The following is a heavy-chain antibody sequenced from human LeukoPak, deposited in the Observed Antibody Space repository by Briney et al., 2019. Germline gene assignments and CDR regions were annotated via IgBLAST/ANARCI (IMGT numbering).Heavy chain of an antibody. CDR3: ARRTVVTARGMFYFDY. V-gene: IGHV4-39*01. CDR1: GDSIDSYY. D-gene: IGHD2-21*02. Sequence: SETLSLTCTVSGDSIDSYYWGWIRLPPGKGLEWIGSIFYSGSSDYNPSLESRVTMSVDTSKNQVSLRMTSVTAADAAMYYCARRTVVTARGMFYFDYWGQGTLVTVYS. CDR2: IFYSGSS. J-gene: IGHJ4*02.